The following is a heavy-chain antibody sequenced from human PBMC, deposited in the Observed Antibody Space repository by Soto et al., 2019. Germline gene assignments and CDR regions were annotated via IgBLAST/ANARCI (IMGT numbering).Heavy chain of an antibody. CDR2: ISYGGSNK. CDR3: ARDPGDYDILTGYHLSGY. CDR1: GFTFSSYA. V-gene: IGHV3-30-3*01. D-gene: IGHD3-9*01. Sequence: GGSLRLSCAASGFTFSSYAMSWVRQAPGKGLEWVAVISYGGSNKYYADSVKGRFTISGDNSKNTLYLQMNSLRAEDTAVYYCARDPGDYDILTGYHLSGYWGQGTLVTVSS. J-gene: IGHJ4*02.